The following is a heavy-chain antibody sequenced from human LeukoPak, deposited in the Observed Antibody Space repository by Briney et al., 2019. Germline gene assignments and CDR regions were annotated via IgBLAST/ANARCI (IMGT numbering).Heavy chain of an antibody. CDR2: LNRGGST. CDR3: ARNYNYGRYFFDS. V-gene: IGHV4-34*01. CDR1: GGSFSGYY. D-gene: IGHD3-10*01. J-gene: IGHJ4*02. Sequence: SETLSLSCAVYGGSFSGYYLNWIRQPPGKGLEWIGELNRGGSTNYNPSLKSRITISVDTSKNQFSLKLTSATAADTAVYYCARNYNYGRYFFDSWGQGILVTVSS.